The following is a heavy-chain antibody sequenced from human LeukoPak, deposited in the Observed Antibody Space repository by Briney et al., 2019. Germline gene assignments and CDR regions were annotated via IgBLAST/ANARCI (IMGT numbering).Heavy chain of an antibody. CDR1: GGSISSYY. Sequence: PSETLSLTCTVSGGSISSYYWSWIRQPPGKGLKWIGYIYYSGSSNYNPSLKSRVTISVDTSKNQFSLKLSSVTAADTAVYYCASHLYSSSCLDYWGQGTLVTVSS. CDR2: IYYSGSS. D-gene: IGHD6-13*01. CDR3: ASHLYSSSCLDY. V-gene: IGHV4-59*01. J-gene: IGHJ4*02.